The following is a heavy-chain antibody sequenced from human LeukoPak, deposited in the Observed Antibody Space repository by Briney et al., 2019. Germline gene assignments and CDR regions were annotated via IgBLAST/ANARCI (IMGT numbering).Heavy chain of an antibody. J-gene: IGHJ3*01. CDR3: ARAKIAAAGTGAFDV. D-gene: IGHD6-13*01. V-gene: IGHV3-23*01. CDR2: FSATDGSA. CDR1: GFTFSSYA. Sequence: GGSLRLACAATGFTFSSYAMTWVRQAPGKGLEWVSAFSATDGSAQYAESVEGRFTISRDNSKNTLFLQMNSLGAEDTAVYYCARAKIAAAGTGAFDVWGQGTLVTVSS.